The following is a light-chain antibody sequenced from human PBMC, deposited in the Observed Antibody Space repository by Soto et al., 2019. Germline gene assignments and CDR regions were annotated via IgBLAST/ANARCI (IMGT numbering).Light chain of an antibody. J-gene: IGKJ3*01. V-gene: IGKV3-20*01. CDR1: ENVYINS. Sequence: EIVLTQSPGTLSLSPGEGATLSCRASENVYINSLAWYQQKPGQPPRLLIYGAATRASAVPDRFSGSGSGADFTLTITGLEPEDFAVYYCQPYGTSPLTFGPGTRVD. CDR2: GAA. CDR3: QPYGTSPLT.